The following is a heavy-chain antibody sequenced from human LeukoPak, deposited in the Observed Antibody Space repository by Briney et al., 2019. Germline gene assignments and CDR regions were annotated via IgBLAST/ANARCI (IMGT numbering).Heavy chain of an antibody. Sequence: GGSLRLSCAASGFGFSSYAMNWVRQAPGKGLQCVSAISGSGDSTFYADSVKGRFTISRDNANNMLFLQINSLRVEDTAVYSCARAYGNSGYPQLPIDYWGQGTLVTVSS. V-gene: IGHV3-23*01. CDR1: GFGFSSYA. CDR3: ARAYGNSGYPQLPIDY. D-gene: IGHD3-22*01. J-gene: IGHJ4*02. CDR2: ISGSGDST.